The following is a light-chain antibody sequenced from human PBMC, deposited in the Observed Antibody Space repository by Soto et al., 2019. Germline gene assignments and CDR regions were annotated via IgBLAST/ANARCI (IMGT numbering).Light chain of an antibody. CDR2: KAS. CDR1: QSISTW. V-gene: IGKV1-5*03. Sequence: DIQMTQSPSTLSASVGDRVTITCRASQSISTWLAWYQQKPGQAPKLLIYKASSLQSGVPSRFSGSASGTEFTLTISSLQPDDFATYYCQQYNTYLTFGQGTKVEVK. CDR3: QQYNTYLT. J-gene: IGKJ1*01.